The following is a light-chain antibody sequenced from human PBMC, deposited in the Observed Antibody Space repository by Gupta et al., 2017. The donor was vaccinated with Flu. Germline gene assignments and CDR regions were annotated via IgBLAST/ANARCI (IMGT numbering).Light chain of an antibody. V-gene: IGLV2-11*02. J-gene: IGLJ1*01. CDR3: CSIAVGFDV. Sequence: TSSDIGGYNQDSGYQQHPGKAAKLKGYDVMEGRSGVPDRVSSSKSGNTASLTSSGLQAEDEADYYSCSIAVGFDVFGTGTNVTVL. CDR2: DVM. CDR1: SSDIGGYNQ.